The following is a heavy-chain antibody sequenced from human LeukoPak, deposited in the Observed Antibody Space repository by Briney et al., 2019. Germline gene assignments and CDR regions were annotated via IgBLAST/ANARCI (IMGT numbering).Heavy chain of an antibody. V-gene: IGHV3-74*01. Sequence: PGGSLRLSXAASGFTFSNYWMHWVRQAPGKGLVWVSRINGDGSSTSYADSVKGRFTISRDNAKNTLYLQMNSLRAEDTAVYYCARGRAYYDSSGYYYLFDYWGQGTLVTVSS. D-gene: IGHD3-22*01. CDR3: ARGRAYYDSSGYYYLFDY. CDR1: GFTFSNYW. J-gene: IGHJ4*02. CDR2: INGDGSST.